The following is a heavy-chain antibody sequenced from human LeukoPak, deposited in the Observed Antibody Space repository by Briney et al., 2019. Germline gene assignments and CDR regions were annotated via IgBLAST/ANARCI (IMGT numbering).Heavy chain of an antibody. V-gene: IGHV4-39*07. CDR3: ARGRGPNYYGSGSRY. CDR1: GGSISSSSYY. J-gene: IGHJ4*02. D-gene: IGHD3-10*01. Sequence: SETLSLTCTVSGGSISSSSYYWGWIRQPPGKGLEWIGSIYYSGSTYYNPSLKSRVTISVDTSKNQFSLKLSSVTAADTAVYYCARGRGPNYYGSGSRYWGQGTLVTVSS. CDR2: IYYSGST.